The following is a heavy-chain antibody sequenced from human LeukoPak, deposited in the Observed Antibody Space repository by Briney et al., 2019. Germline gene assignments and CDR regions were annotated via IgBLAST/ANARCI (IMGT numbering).Heavy chain of an antibody. CDR3: ARDSRPLFSVNAFDI. Sequence: SETLSLTCTVSGGSISSGGYYWSWIRQHPGKGLEWIGYIYYSGSTHYNPSLKSRVTISVDTSKNQFSLKLSSVTAADTAVYYCARDSRPLFSVNAFDIWGQGTMVTVSS. J-gene: IGHJ3*02. CDR2: IYYSGST. V-gene: IGHV4-31*03. D-gene: IGHD3-10*02. CDR1: GGSISSGGYY.